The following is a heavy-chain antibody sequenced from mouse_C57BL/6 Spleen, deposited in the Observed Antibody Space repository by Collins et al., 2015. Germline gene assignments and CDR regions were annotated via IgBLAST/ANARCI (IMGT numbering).Heavy chain of an antibody. CDR3: ARAVLDY. V-gene: IGHV1-55*01. J-gene: IGHJ2*01. CDR2: IYPSSGST. CDR1: TFTSYW. Sequence: TFTSYWITWVKQRPGQGLEWIGDIYPSSGSTNYNEKFKRKATLTVDTSSSTAYMHLSSLTSEDSAVYYCARAVLDYWGQGTTLTVSS.